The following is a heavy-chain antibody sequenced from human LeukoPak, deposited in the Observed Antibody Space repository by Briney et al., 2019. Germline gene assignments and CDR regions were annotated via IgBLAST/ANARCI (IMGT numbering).Heavy chain of an antibody. Sequence: GGSLRLSCAVSGFAFSSYWMTWVRQAPGKGLEGVANIKQDGSEKYYVDSVKGRFTISRDNAKNALYLQMNSLRAEDTAVYYCARDVYGGYFDYWGQGILVTVSS. CDR1: GFAFSSYW. J-gene: IGHJ4*02. V-gene: IGHV3-7*01. CDR3: ARDVYGGYFDY. CDR2: IKQDGSEK. D-gene: IGHD4-23*01.